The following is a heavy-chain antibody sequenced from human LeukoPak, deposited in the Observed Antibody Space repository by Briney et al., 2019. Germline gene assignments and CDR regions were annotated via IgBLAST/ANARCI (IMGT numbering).Heavy chain of an antibody. Sequence: GGSLRLSRAASGFAFRSYAMHWVRQAPGKGLEWVAVISYDGSEKYYADSVKGRFTISRDNSKNTVFVQMNSLRGEDTAVYYCASGAPIPSDKYYFDYWGQGTLVTVSS. CDR2: ISYDGSEK. CDR1: GFAFRSYA. J-gene: IGHJ4*02. CDR3: ASGAPIPSDKYYFDY. V-gene: IGHV3-30*01. D-gene: IGHD1-26*01.